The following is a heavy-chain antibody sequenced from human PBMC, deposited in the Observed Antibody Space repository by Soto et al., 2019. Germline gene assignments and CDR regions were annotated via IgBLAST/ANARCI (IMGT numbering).Heavy chain of an antibody. Sequence: QITLKESGPTLVKPTQTLTLTCTFSGFSLSTSGVGVGWIRQPPGKALEWLALIYWDDDKRYSPSLKSRLTITKDTSKNQVVLTMTNMDPVDAATYYCAHARPEGNAFDIWGQVTMVTVSS. D-gene: IGHD6-13*01. V-gene: IGHV2-5*02. CDR3: AHARPEGNAFDI. CDR2: IYWDDDK. J-gene: IGHJ3*02. CDR1: GFSLSTSGVG.